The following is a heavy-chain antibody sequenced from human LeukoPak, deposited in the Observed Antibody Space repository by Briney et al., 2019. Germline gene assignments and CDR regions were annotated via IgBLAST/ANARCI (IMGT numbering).Heavy chain of an antibody. CDR2: ISDSGGST. CDR3: AKGSRWYWFDP. CDR1: GFTFSSYV. J-gene: IGHJ5*02. Sequence: GGSLRLSCAASGFTFSSYVMSWVRQAPGKGLEWVSTISDSGGSTYYADSVKGRFTTSRDTSKNTLYLQMNSLRADDTAVYYCAKGSRWYWFDPWGQGTLVTVSS. D-gene: IGHD6-13*01. V-gene: IGHV3-23*01.